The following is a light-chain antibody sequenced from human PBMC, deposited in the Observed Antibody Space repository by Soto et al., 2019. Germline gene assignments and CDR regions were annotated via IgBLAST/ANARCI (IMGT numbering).Light chain of an antibody. CDR3: SAWDVSLNAVI. CDR2: INN. CDR1: GSNIGSNT. J-gene: IGLJ2*01. V-gene: IGLV1-44*01. Sequence: QSVLTQPPSASGTPGQRVTISCSGSGSNIGSNTVNWYQQLPGTAPKVLIFINNQRPSGVPDRFSASKSDTSASLAISGLQSADEADYYCSAWDVSLNAVIFGGGTQLTVL.